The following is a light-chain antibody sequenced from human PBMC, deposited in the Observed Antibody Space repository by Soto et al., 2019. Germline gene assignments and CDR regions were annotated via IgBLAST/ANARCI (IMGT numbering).Light chain of an antibody. CDR3: QQLNDYPWT. J-gene: IGKJ1*01. CDR2: AAS. V-gene: IGKV1-9*01. Sequence: DILLTQSPSFLSASVGDRVTIICRPSQGISSYLAWYQQKPGKAPKLLIYAASTLQSGVPSRFSGSGSGTEFTLTISSLQPEDSATYYCQQLNDYPWTFGQGTKVDIK. CDR1: QGISSY.